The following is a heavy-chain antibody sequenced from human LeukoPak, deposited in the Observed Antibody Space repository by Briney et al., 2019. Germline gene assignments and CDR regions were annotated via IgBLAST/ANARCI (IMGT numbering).Heavy chain of an antibody. V-gene: IGHV1-69*06. Sequence: ASVKVSCKSSGGTFTSYAISWVRQAPGQGLKWMGGIIPIFGTANYAQKFQGRVTITADKSTSTAYMELSSLRSEDTAVYYCARVGGGTLGPAGIHDYWGQGTLVTVSS. CDR1: GGTFTSYA. CDR3: ARVGGGTLGPAGIHDY. J-gene: IGHJ4*02. CDR2: IIPIFGTA. D-gene: IGHD2-15*01.